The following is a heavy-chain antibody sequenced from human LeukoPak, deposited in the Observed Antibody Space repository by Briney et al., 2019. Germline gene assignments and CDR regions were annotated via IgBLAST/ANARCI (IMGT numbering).Heavy chain of an antibody. V-gene: IGHV3-21*01. CDR2: IISSSSHI. D-gene: IGHD2-2*01. Sequence: GESLRLSCAASGFTFSSYSMNWVRQAPGKGLEWVSSIISSSSHIYYADSVKGRFTISRDNAKNSLYLQMNSLRAEDTAVYYCARTRAPSNGRVLYYMDVWGKGTTVTVSS. CDR1: GFTFSSYS. CDR3: ARTRAPSNGRVLYYMDV. J-gene: IGHJ6*03.